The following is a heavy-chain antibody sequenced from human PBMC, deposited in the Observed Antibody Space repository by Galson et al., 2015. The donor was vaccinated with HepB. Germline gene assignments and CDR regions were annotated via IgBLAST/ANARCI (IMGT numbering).Heavy chain of an antibody. D-gene: IGHD6-13*01. V-gene: IGHV3-30-3*01. CDR1: GFTFSSYA. CDR3: ARDDGQQLVLYSFDY. J-gene: IGHJ4*02. CDR2: ISYDGSNK. Sequence: SLRLSCAASGFTFSSYAMHWVRQAPGKGLEWVAVISYDGSNKYYADSVKGRFTISRDNSKNTLYLQMNSLRAEDTAVYYCARDDGQQLVLYSFDYWGQGTLVTVSS.